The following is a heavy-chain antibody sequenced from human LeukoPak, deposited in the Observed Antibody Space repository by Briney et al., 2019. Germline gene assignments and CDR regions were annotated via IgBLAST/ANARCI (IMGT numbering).Heavy chain of an antibody. V-gene: IGHV4-59*08. D-gene: IGHD3-22*01. CDR2: IYYSGTT. CDR1: GGSISSYY. J-gene: IGHJ4*02. Sequence: SETLSLTCTVSGGSISSYYWSWIRQPPGKGLEWIGYIYYSGTTKYNPSLKSRVTISVDTSKNQFSLKLSSVTAADTAVYYCVRPTYYSDSSGYWCYFNHWGQGTLVTVSS. CDR3: VRPTYYSDSSGYWCYFNH.